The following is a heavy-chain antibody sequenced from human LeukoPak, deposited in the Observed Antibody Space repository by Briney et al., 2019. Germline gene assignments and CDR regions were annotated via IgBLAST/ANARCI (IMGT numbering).Heavy chain of an antibody. V-gene: IGHV3-7*01. CDR1: GFTFSHYW. CDR3: VRDGGVSGYDLLDY. D-gene: IGHD5-12*01. Sequence: GGSLRLPCAASGFTFSHYWMTWVRQAPGKGLEWVAQINQDGSEEYYMDSVKARFTISRGNAKNSVFLQMNSLRAEDTAVYYCVRDGGVSGYDLLDYWGQGTLVTVSS. J-gene: IGHJ4*02. CDR2: INQDGSEE.